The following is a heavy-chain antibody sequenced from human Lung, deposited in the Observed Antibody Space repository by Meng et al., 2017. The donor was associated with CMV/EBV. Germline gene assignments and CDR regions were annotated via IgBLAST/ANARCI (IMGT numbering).Heavy chain of an antibody. CDR1: GFTFNSYS. CDR2: ISSSSSYI. CDR3: ARDRIRFDP. J-gene: IGHJ5*02. Sequence: GESXKIPCAASGFTFNSYSMNWVRQAPGKGLEWVSSISSSSSYIYYADSVKGRFTISRDNAKNLLYLKMNSLRAEDTAVYYCARDRIRFDPWGQGTLVTVSS. V-gene: IGHV3-21*01.